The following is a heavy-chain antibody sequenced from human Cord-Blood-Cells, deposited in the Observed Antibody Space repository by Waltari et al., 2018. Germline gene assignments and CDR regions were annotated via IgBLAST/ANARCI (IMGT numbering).Heavy chain of an antibody. CDR3: ARHVVDIVETVVDIVATSGWFDP. D-gene: IGHD5-12*01. Sequence: QVQLQQWGAGLLKPSETLSLTCAVYGGSFSGYYWSWIRQPPGKGLEWIGEINHSGSTTTNPAPKIRGTIAVDTSKNQFSLKLSSGTAADTAVYYCARHVVDIVETVVDIVATSGWFDPWGQGTLVTVSS. J-gene: IGHJ5*02. CDR1: GGSFSGYY. V-gene: IGHV4-34*04. CDR2: INHSGST.